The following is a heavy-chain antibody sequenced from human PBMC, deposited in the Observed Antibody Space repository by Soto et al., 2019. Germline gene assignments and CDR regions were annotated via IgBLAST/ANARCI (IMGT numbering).Heavy chain of an antibody. CDR3: AKAFQDIVVAVAAQD. Sequence: PGGSLRLSCAASGFTFSRYAMSWVRQAPGKGLEWVSAISGSGGSPYYADSVKGRFTISRVNSKNKLYLQMNSLRAEDTAVYYCAKAFQDIVVAVAAQDWGQGTLVTVSA. CDR1: GFTFSRYA. CDR2: ISGSGGSP. J-gene: IGHJ4*02. V-gene: IGHV3-23*01. D-gene: IGHD2-15*01.